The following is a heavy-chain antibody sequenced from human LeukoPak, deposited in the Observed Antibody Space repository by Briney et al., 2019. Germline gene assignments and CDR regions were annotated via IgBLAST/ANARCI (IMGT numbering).Heavy chain of an antibody. Sequence: GESLKISCKVSGYSFTSYWIGWVRQMPGKGLEWMGIIYPGDSDTRYSPSLQGQVTISADKSISTAYLQWSSLKASDTAMYYCARSYERYSSGWYGIDYWGQGTLVTVSS. CDR1: GYSFTSYW. CDR3: ARSYERYSSGWYGIDY. J-gene: IGHJ4*02. D-gene: IGHD6-19*01. CDR2: IYPGDSDT. V-gene: IGHV5-51*01.